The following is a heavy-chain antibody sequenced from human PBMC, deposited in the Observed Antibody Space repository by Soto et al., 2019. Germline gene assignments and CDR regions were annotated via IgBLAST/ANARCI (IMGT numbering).Heavy chain of an antibody. CDR2: ISGSGGST. D-gene: IGHD2-2*01. CDR1: GFTFSSYA. CDR3: AKDNCSSTSCYEWRLYYYYYIDV. V-gene: IGHV3-23*01. Sequence: GGSLRLSCAASGFTFSSYAMSWVRQAPGKGLEWVSAISGSGGSTYYADSVKGRVTISSDNSKNTLYLQMNSLKPEDTAVYYLAKDNCSSTSCYEWRLYYYYYIDVWGKGTTVTVSS. J-gene: IGHJ6*03.